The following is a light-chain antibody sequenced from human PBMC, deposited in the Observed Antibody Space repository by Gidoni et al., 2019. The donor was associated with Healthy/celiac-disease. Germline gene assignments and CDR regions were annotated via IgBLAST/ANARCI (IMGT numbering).Light chain of an antibody. J-gene: IGKJ1*01. CDR2: DAS. V-gene: IGKV3-11*01. CDR3: QQRSNWLWT. Sequence: EIVLTQPPATLSLSPGERATLSCRASQSVSSYLAWYQQKPGQAPRLLIYDASNRATGIPARFSGSGSGTDFTLTISSLEPEDFAVYYCQQRSNWLWTFGQXTKVEIK. CDR1: QSVSSY.